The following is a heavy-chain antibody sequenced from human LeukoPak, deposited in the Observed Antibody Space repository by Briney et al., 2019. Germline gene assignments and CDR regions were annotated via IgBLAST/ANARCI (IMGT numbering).Heavy chain of an antibody. CDR2: INPNSGGT. Sequence: ASVTVSCKASGYTFTGYYMHWVRQAPGRGLEWMGWINPNSGGTNYAQKFQGRVTMTRDTSISTTYMELSRLRSDDTAVYYCAREVAKKYSSTRGGFDPWGQGTLVTVSS. CDR3: AREVAKKYSSTRGGFDP. CDR1: GYTFTGYY. J-gene: IGHJ5*02. D-gene: IGHD6-13*01. V-gene: IGHV1-2*02.